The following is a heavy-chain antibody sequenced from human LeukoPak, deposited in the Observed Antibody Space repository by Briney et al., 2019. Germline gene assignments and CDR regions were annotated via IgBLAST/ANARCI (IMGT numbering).Heavy chain of an antibody. CDR1: GFTFSRYW. CDR2: ISYNGSNE. J-gene: IGHJ4*02. CDR3: ARDRGGSGFYYFDY. V-gene: IGHV3-30-3*01. Sequence: PGGSLRLSCAASGFTFSRYWMNWVRQAPGKGLEWVAGISYNGSNEYYSDSVKGRFTITRDNSKNTVFLQMNSLRAEDTGVYHCARDRGGSGFYYFDYWGQGTLVTVSS. D-gene: IGHD2-15*01.